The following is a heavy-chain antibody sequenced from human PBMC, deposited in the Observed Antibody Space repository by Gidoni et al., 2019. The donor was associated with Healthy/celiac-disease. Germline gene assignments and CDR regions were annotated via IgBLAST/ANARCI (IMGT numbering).Heavy chain of an antibody. CDR3: ARSGDCSSTSCYVGYYYYYGMDV. Sequence: QVQLVQSGAEVKKPGSSVKVSCKAPGGTFSSYAISWVRQAPGQGLEWMGGIIPIFGTANYAQKFQGRVTITADESTSTAYMELSSLRSEDTAVYYCARSGDCSSTSCYVGYYYYYGMDVWGQGTTVTVSS. CDR1: GGTFSSYA. V-gene: IGHV1-69*01. CDR2: IIPIFGTA. J-gene: IGHJ6*02. D-gene: IGHD2-2*01.